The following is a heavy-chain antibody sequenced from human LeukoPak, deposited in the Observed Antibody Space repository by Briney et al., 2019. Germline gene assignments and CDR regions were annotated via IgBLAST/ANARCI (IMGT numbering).Heavy chain of an antibody. CDR2: IGGSGTST. V-gene: IGHV3-23*01. J-gene: IGHJ3*02. D-gene: IGHD3-22*01. Sequence: GESLRLSCAASGFIFSSYATSWVRQAPGKGLEWVSVIGGSGTSTYYADSVKGRFTISRDNSKNMLCLQMNSLRVEDTAIYYCAKVSVVAGRNAFDIWGQGTMVTVSS. CDR1: GFIFSSYA. CDR3: AKVSVVAGRNAFDI.